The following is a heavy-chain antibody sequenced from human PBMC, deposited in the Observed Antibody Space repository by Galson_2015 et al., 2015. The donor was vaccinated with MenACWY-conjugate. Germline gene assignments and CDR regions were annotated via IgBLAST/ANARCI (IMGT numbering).Heavy chain of an antibody. CDR1: GFSLSTYEMC. Sequence: PALVKPTQTLTQTCTFSGFSLSTYEMCIYWVRQPPGKALEWLARIDWRDNKYYTTSLKTRLTISKDTSTNQVVLTMTNVDPVDTATYYCAHSPYCSTTSCYAARAFDVWGQGTVVTVSS. CDR3: AHSPYCSTTSCYAARAFDV. J-gene: IGHJ3*01. CDR2: IDWRDNK. D-gene: IGHD2-2*01. V-gene: IGHV2-70*11.